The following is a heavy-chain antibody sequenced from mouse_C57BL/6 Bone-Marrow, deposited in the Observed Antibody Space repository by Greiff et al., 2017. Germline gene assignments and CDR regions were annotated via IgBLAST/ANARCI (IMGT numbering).Heavy chain of an antibody. CDR3: AGGDYDDAMDY. CDR1: GFNINDYY. Sequence: EVKLQESGAELVKPGASVKLSCTASGFNINDYYMHWVKQRTEQGLEWIGRIDPEDGETKYAPKFQGKATITADTSSNTAYLQLSSLTSEDTAVYYGAGGDYDDAMDYWGQGTSVTVSS. D-gene: IGHD2-4*01. J-gene: IGHJ4*01. V-gene: IGHV14-2*01. CDR2: IDPEDGET.